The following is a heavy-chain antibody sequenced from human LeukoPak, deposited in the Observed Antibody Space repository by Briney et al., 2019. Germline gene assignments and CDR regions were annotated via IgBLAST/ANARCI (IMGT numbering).Heavy chain of an antibody. CDR1: GFTFSSYA. Sequence: QTGGSLRLSCAASGFTFSSYAMMWVRQAPGKGLEWVSSSVPDGAGGPFYTDSVRGRFIISRDTSRNILSLQMNSLTVDDTAIYYCVQGHSANWYWLDSWGQGTQVTVSS. D-gene: IGHD7-27*01. J-gene: IGHJ5*01. CDR2: SVPDGAGGP. CDR3: VQGHSANWYWLDS. V-gene: IGHV3-23*01.